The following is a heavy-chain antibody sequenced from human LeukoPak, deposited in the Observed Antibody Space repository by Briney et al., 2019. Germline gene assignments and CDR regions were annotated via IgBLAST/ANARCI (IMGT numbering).Heavy chain of an antibody. CDR2: ISGSGGNT. D-gene: IGHD3-10*01. CDR3: AKDHDYYASGPI. J-gene: IGHJ3*02. V-gene: IGHV3-23*01. Sequence: GGSLRLSCEASGFTFSSYAMNWVRQAPGKGLEWVSSISGSGGNTYYAASVKGRFTISRDNSKNTLSLQMNSLRAEDTAVYYCAKDHDYYASGPIWGQGTMVTVSS. CDR1: GFTFSSYA.